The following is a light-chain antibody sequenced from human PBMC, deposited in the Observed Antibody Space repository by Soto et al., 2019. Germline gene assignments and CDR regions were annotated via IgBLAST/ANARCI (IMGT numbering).Light chain of an antibody. CDR2: AAS. CDR3: QQSYITPWT. V-gene: IGKV1-39*01. J-gene: IGKJ1*01. Sequence: DVQMTQSPSSLSASVGDSVTITCRASQSVNNYLNWYQQKPGEAPKLLIYAASSLQIGVPSRFGGSGSGTDFTLDISGLKPEDFAIYYCQQSYITPWTFGQGTKVEIK. CDR1: QSVNNY.